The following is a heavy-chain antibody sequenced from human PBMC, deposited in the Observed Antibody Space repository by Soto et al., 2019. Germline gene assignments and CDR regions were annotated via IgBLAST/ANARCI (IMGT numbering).Heavy chain of an antibody. D-gene: IGHD6-6*01. J-gene: IGHJ5*02. CDR3: AKGLHPNSSSWLFDNWFDP. CDR1: GFTFSSYA. V-gene: IGHV3-23*01. Sequence: SGGSLRLSCAASGFTFSSYAMSWVRQAPGKGLEWVSAISGSGGSTYYADSVKGRFTISRDNSKNTLYLQMNSLRAEDTAVYYCAKGLHPNSSSWLFDNWFDPWGQGTLVTVSS. CDR2: ISGSGGST.